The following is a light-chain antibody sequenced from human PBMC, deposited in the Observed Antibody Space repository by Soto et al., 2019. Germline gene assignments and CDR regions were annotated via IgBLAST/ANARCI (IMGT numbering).Light chain of an antibody. CDR2: DTS. J-gene: IGLJ2*01. CDR1: TGGVTSGHY. Sequence: QAVVTQEPSLTVSPGGTVTLTCGSSTGGVTSGHYPHWFQKKPGQAPRTLIHDTSNKHSWTPARFSGSLLGGKAALTLLGAQPEDEAEYSCLLAYNDAWVFGGGTKVTVL. V-gene: IGLV7-46*02. CDR3: LLAYNDAWV.